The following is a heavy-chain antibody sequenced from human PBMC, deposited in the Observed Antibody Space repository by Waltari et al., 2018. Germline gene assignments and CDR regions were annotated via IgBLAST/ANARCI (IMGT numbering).Heavy chain of an antibody. CDR1: GYSISSGYY. CDR2: IYHSGSN. Sequence: QVQLQESGPGLVKPSETLSLTCGVSGYSISSGYYWGWIRQPPGKGLEWIGSIYHSGSNYNNPSLKSRVTISVDTSKNQFSLKLSSVTAADTAVYYCARHPDYGSGRFSYWGQGTLVTVSS. CDR3: ARHPDYGSGRFSY. J-gene: IGHJ4*02. D-gene: IGHD3-10*01. V-gene: IGHV4-38-2*01.